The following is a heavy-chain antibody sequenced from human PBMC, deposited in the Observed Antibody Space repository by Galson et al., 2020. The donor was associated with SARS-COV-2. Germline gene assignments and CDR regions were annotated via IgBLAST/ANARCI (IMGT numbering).Heavy chain of an antibody. Sequence: GESLKISCKASGYTFTGYYMHWVRQAPGQGLEWMGWINPNSGGTNYVQKFQGRVTMTRDTSISTAYMELSRLRSDDTAVYYCASRYCSSTSCYDYYYYMDVWGKGTTVTVSS. CDR2: INPNSGGT. CDR3: ASRYCSSTSCYDYYYYMDV. CDR1: GYTFTGYY. J-gene: IGHJ6*03. D-gene: IGHD2-2*01. V-gene: IGHV1-2*02.